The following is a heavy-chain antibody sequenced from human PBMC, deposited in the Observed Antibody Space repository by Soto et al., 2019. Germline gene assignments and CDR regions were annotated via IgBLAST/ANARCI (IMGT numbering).Heavy chain of an antibody. CDR1: GDSISSDNYY. D-gene: IGHD2-8*01. CDR2: IYYTGST. V-gene: IGHV4-39*01. J-gene: IGHJ4*02. Sequence: QLQLQESGPGLVKPSETLSLTCTVSGDSISSDNYYCGWIRQPPGKGLEWIGSIYYTGSTYYNPSLTSRLTMSVDTSKTQFSLKLSSVTAADTAVYYCARHPGYAVPTVYATHYFNYWGQGILVTVST. CDR3: ARHPGYAVPTVYATHYFNY.